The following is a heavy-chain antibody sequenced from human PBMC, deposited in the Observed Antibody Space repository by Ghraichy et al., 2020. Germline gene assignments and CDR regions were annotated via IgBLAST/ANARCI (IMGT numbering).Heavy chain of an antibody. Sequence: GGSLRLSCAASGFTFSSYAMHWVRQAPGKGLEWVAVISYDGSNKYYADSVKGRFTISRDNSKNTLYLQMNSLRAEDTAVYYCAREATVTDTEWAYWGQGTLVTVSS. D-gene: IGHD4-11*01. J-gene: IGHJ4*02. CDR1: GFTFSSYA. V-gene: IGHV3-30-3*01. CDR3: AREATVTDTEWAY. CDR2: ISYDGSNK.